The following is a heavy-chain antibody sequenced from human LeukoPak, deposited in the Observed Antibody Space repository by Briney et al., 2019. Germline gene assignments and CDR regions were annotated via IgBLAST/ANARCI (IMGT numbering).Heavy chain of an antibody. CDR1: GGSISSSGYY. J-gene: IGHJ4*02. V-gene: IGHV4-39*02. CDR3: ARLGYCSSASCGPLDY. Sequence: SETLSLTCTVSGGSISSSGYYWGWIRQPPGKGLEWIGNTYYSGSTYYNPSLKSRVAISVDTSKNHFSLKLNSVTAADTALYYCARLGYCSSASCGPLDYWGQGTLVTVSS. D-gene: IGHD2-2*01. CDR2: TYYSGST.